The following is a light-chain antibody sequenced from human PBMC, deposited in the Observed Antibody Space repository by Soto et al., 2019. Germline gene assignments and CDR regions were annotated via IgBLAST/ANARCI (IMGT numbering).Light chain of an antibody. V-gene: IGKV1-8*01. CDR3: QHYYSYPWT. Sequence: AIRMTQSPSSLSASTGDRVTITCRASQAISNYLVWYQQKPGKAPKVLIHAASTLQGGVSSRFSGSGSGTYFTLTINRLQSEDFASYCCQHYYSYPWTFGQGTKVEV. CDR2: AAS. J-gene: IGKJ1*01. CDR1: QAISNY.